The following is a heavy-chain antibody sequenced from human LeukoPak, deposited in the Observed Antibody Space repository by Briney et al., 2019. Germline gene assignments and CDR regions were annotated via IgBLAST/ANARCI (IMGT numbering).Heavy chain of an antibody. CDR1: GFSLSNYG. Sequence: PGGSLRLSCAASGFSLSNYGLHWVRQGPGKGLEWLAVINYDGSNRYYADSVKGRFTISKDSSENTLYLQMNRLRADDTATYYCARWGGTRQFYFDYWGQGTLATVSS. J-gene: IGHJ4*02. CDR3: ARWGGTRQFYFDY. D-gene: IGHD3-16*01. CDR2: INYDGSNR. V-gene: IGHV3-33*01.